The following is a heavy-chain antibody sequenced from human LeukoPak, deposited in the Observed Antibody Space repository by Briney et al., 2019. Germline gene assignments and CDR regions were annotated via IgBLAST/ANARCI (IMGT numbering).Heavy chain of an antibody. CDR1: GGSISSYY. CDR2: IYYSGST. V-gene: IGHV4-59*12. J-gene: IGHJ4*02. Sequence: SETLSLTCTVSGGSISSYYWSWIRQPPGKGLERIGYIYYSGSTNYNPSPKSRVTISVDKSKNQFSLKLSSVTAADTAVYYCARGIAVAGTGEDDYWGQGTLVTVSS. D-gene: IGHD6-19*01. CDR3: ARGIAVAGTGEDDY.